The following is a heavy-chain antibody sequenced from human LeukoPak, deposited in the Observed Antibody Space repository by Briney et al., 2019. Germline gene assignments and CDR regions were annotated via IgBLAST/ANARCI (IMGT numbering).Heavy chain of an antibody. Sequence: GGSLRLSCAASGFTVSNNYMSWVRQAPGKGLEWVSVIYSGGSTYYADSVKGRFTISRDNSKNTLYLQMNSLRAEDTAVYYCARGTGYSYTRSGDYWGQGTLVTVSS. CDR3: ARGTGYSYTRSGDY. V-gene: IGHV3-66*01. CDR1: GFTVSNNY. D-gene: IGHD5-18*01. J-gene: IGHJ4*02. CDR2: IYSGGST.